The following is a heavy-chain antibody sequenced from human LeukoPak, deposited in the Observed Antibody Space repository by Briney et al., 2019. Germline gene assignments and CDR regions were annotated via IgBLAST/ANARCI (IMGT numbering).Heavy chain of an antibody. CDR1: GFTFSSYA. V-gene: IGHV3-23*01. CDR3: AKGDYSNLCYYYMDV. Sequence: GGSLRLSCAASGFTFSSYAMSWVRQAPGKGLEWVSSISGSGGSTYYADSVKGRFTISRDNSKNTLYLQMNSLRAEDTAVYYCAKGDYSNLCYYYMDVWGKGTTVTVSS. D-gene: IGHD4-11*01. CDR2: ISGSGGST. J-gene: IGHJ6*03.